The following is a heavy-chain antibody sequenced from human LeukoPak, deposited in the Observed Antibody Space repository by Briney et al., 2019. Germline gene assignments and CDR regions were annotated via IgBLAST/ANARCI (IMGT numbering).Heavy chain of an antibody. CDR2: VYYSGST. CDR3: ARETTGLARYFDY. D-gene: IGHD4-11*01. V-gene: IGHV4-59*01. CDR1: GGSISTYY. Sequence: SETLSLTCTVSGGSISTYYWSWIRQPPGKGLEWIGYVYYSGSTNYNPSLNSRLTISIDTSRNQFSLKLSSVTAADTAFYYCARETTGLARYFDYWGQGTLVTVSS. J-gene: IGHJ4*02.